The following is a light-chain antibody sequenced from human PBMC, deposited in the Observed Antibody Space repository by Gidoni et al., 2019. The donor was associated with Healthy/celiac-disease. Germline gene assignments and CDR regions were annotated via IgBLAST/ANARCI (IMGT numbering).Light chain of an antibody. V-gene: IGKV1-39*01. CDR3: QQSNSTTFT. J-gene: IGKJ5*01. CDR2: AAS. Sequence: IQMTQSTSSLSASVGDRVTITCRASQSISSYLNWYQQKPGQAPKLLIYAASSLQSGVPPRFSGSGSGTDFTLTISSLQSEDFATYYCQQSNSTTFTFGQGTRLEIK. CDR1: QSISSY.